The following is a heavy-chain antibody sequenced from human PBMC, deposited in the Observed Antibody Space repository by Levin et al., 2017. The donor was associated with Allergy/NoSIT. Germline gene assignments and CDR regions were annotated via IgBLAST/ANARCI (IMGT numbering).Heavy chain of an antibody. V-gene: IGHV3-23*01. CDR3: ANVRKTYCGYPLAFDI. D-gene: IGHD3-10*01. CDR1: RFIFSGFA. Sequence: GESLKISCAASRFIFSGFAMSWVRQAPGKGLEWVSIVDANGDDTYYADSVKGRFTVSRDNSQNTLFLQMNSLRAEDSAVYYCANVRKTYCGYPLAFDIWGQGTLVTVSS. CDR2: VDANGDDT. J-gene: IGHJ3*02.